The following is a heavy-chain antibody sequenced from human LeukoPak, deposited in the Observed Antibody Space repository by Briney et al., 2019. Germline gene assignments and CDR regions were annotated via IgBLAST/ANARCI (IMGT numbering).Heavy chain of an antibody. D-gene: IGHD6-6*01. J-gene: IGHJ4*02. CDR3: AKAQPVQLVEVVLIYYFDY. CDR2: ISGSGGST. Sequence: GGSLRLSCAASAFIFSHYGMHWVRQVPGKGLEWVSAISGSGGSTYYADSVKGRFTISRDNSKNTLYLQMNSLRAEDTAVYYCAKAQPVQLVEVVLIYYFDYWGQGTLVTVSS. V-gene: IGHV3-23*01. CDR1: AFIFSHYG.